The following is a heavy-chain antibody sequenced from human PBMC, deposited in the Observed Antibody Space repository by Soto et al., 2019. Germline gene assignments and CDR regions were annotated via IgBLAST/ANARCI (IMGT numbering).Heavy chain of an antibody. CDR2: ISYDGSNK. Sequence: PGGSLRLSCAASGFTFRSYAMHWVRQAPGKGLEWVAVISYDGSNKYYADSVKGRFTISRDNSKNTLYLQMNSLRAEDTAAYYCAKERDIVVVVAAPGGPLDDWGQGTLVTVSS. CDR3: AKERDIVVVVAAPGGPLDD. V-gene: IGHV3-30*04. J-gene: IGHJ4*02. D-gene: IGHD2-15*01. CDR1: GFTFRSYA.